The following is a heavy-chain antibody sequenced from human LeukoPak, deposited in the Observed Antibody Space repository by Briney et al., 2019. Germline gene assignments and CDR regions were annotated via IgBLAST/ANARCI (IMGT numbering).Heavy chain of an antibody. J-gene: IGHJ4*02. CDR2: IWSDGSVM. D-gene: IGHD6-13*01. V-gene: IGHV3-33*01. Sequence: PGTSLRLSCAASGFSFNTYVMHWVRQAPGKGLEWVALIWSDGSVMLYADSVKGRFTISRDNSKSTSFLQMDSLRAEDTGVYYCAAEPAPAAFDYWGQGTLVTVSS. CDR3: AAEPAPAAFDY. CDR1: GFSFNTYV.